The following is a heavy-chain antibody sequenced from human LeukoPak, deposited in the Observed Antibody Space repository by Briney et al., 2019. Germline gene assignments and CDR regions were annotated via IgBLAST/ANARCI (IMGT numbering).Heavy chain of an antibody. CDR2: INPNSGGT. V-gene: IGHV1-2*06. CDR3: ARDRDYGELLY. CDR1: GYTFTGYY. D-gene: IGHD4-17*01. J-gene: IGHJ4*02. Sequence: ASVKVSCKASGYTFTGYYMHWLRQAPGQGLEWMGRINPNSGGTNYAQKFQGRVTMTRDTSISTAYMELSRLRSDDTAVYYCARDRDYGELLYWGQGTLVTVSS.